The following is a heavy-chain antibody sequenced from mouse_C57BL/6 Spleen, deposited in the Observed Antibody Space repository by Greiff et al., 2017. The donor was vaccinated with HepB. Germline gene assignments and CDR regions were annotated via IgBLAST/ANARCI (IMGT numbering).Heavy chain of an antibody. CDR2: INPSTGGT. J-gene: IGHJ2*01. Sequence: VQLQQSGPELVKPGASVKISCKASGYSFTGYYMNWVKQSPEKSLEWIGEINPSTGGTTYNQKFKAKTTLTVDKSSSTVYMQLKSLTSEDSAVYYCALYGNYDYWGQGTTLTVSS. D-gene: IGHD2-1*01. CDR1: GYSFTGYY. CDR3: ALYGNYDY. V-gene: IGHV1-42*01.